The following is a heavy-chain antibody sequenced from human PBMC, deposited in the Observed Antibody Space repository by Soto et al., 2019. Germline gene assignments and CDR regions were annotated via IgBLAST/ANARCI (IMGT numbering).Heavy chain of an antibody. CDR3: AKGTIAVAATASAFDI. Sequence: GGSLRLSCAASGFTFSSYAMSWVRQAPGKGLEWVSAISGSGGSTYYADSVKGRFTISRDNSKNTLYLLMNSLRAEDTAVYYCAKGTIAVAATASAFDIWGQGTMVTVSS. V-gene: IGHV3-23*01. CDR2: ISGSGGST. J-gene: IGHJ3*02. CDR1: GFTFSSYA. D-gene: IGHD6-19*01.